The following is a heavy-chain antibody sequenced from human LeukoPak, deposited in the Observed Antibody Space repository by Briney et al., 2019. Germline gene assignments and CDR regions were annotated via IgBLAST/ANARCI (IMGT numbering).Heavy chain of an antibody. CDR2: IRYDGSNK. V-gene: IGHV3-30*02. CDR3: AKVLEYLRRRSYYLNV. J-gene: IGHJ6*03. Sequence: GGSLRLSCAASGFTFSSFGMHWVRQAPGKGLEWVAFIRYDGSNKYYADSVKGRFTISRDNSKNTLYLQMDSLRAEDTAVYYCAKVLEYLRRRSYYLNVWGKGTTVSVSS. CDR1: GFTFSSFG. D-gene: IGHD3-3*01.